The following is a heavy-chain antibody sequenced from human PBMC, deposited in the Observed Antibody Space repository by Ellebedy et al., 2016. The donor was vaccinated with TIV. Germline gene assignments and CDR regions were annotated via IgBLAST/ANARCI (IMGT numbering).Heavy chain of an antibody. D-gene: IGHD3-9*01. Sequence: GESLKISXAASGFTFSSYGMHWVRQAPGKGLEWVAVISYDGSNKYYADSVKGRFTISRDNSKNTLYLQMNSLRAEDTAVYYCAKSLTGWVADAFDIWGQGTMVTVSS. CDR1: GFTFSSYG. CDR3: AKSLTGWVADAFDI. J-gene: IGHJ3*02. CDR2: ISYDGSNK. V-gene: IGHV3-30*18.